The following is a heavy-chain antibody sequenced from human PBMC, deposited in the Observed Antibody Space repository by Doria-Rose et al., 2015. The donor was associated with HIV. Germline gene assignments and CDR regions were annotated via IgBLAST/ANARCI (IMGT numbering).Heavy chain of an antibody. D-gene: IGHD6-13*01. CDR3: ARIKSSRWYHKYYFDF. J-gene: IGHJ4*02. V-gene: IGHV2-26*01. CDR2: TFSDDER. Sequence: SGPVLAKPTETLTLTCTVSGVSLSSPGMGVSWIRQPPGKALEWLADTFSDDERSYTTSLRSRLTISRGTSKSQVVLTMTDMDPVDTATYYCARIKSSRWYHKYYFDFWGQGTLVIVSA. CDR1: GVSLSSPGMG.